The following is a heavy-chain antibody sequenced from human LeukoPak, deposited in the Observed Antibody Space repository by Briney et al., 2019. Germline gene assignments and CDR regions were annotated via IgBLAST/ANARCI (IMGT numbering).Heavy chain of an antibody. CDR1: GYSISSSNW. J-gene: IGHJ5*02. CDR3: ARDGTRVAAAGLEWDVNWFDP. V-gene: IGHV4-28*03. D-gene: IGHD6-13*01. CDR2: IYYSGSI. Sequence: PSDTLSLTCAVSGYSISSSNWWGWIRQPPGTGLEWIGYIYYSGSIYYNPSLKSRVTMSVDTSKSQFSLKLSSVTAVDTAVYYCARDGTRVAAAGLEWDVNWFDPWGQGTLVTVSS.